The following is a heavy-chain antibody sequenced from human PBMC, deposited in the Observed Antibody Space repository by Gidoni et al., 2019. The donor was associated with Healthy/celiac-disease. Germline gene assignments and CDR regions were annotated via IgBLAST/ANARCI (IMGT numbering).Heavy chain of an antibody. J-gene: IGHJ6*02. CDR1: GFTFSSYA. CDR2: ISGSGGST. V-gene: IGHV3-23*01. CDR3: AKTVEKSNIVVVVAASPNYGMDV. Sequence: EVQLLESGGGLVQPGGSLRLSCAASGFTFSSYAMSGVRQAPGKGLEWVSAISGSGGSTYYADSVKGRFTISRDNSKNTLYLQMNSLRAEDTAVYYCAKTVEKSNIVVVVAASPNYGMDVWGQGTTVTVSS. D-gene: IGHD2-15*01.